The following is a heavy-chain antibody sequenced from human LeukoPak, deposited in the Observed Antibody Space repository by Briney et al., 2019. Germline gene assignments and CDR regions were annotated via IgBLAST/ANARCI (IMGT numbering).Heavy chain of an antibody. CDR3: AGGIAARPTPYYYYYYYMDV. D-gene: IGHD6-6*01. V-gene: IGHV1-2*02. CDR2: INPNSGGT. Sequence: ASVKVSCKASGYTFTGYYMHWVRQAPGQGLEWMGWINPNSGGTNYAQKFQGRVTMTRDTSISTAYMELSRLRSDDTAVYYCAGGIAARPTPYYYYYYYMDVWGKGTTVTVSS. J-gene: IGHJ6*03. CDR1: GYTFTGYY.